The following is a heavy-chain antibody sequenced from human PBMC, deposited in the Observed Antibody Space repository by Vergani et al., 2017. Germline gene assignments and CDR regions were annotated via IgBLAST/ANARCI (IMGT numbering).Heavy chain of an antibody. CDR3: ARGNIVVVPAAKRGSTYYYYGMDV. V-gene: IGHV4-61*02. CDR2: TYTSGST. J-gene: IGHJ6*02. D-gene: IGHD2-2*01. Sequence: QVQLQESGPGLVKPSQTLSLTCTVSGGSISSGSYYWSWIRQPAGKGLEWIGRTYTSGSTNNNPTLKSRVTISVDTSKNQFSLKLSTVTAADTAVYYCARGNIVVVPAAKRGSTYYYYGMDVWGQGTTVTVSS. CDR1: GGSISSGSYY.